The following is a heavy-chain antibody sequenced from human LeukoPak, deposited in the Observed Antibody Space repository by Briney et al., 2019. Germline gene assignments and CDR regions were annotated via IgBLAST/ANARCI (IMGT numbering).Heavy chain of an antibody. CDR1: GFTFSSYA. V-gene: IGHV3-30-3*01. Sequence: GGSLRLSCAASGFTFSSYAMHWVRQAPGKGLVWVAVISYDGSNKYYADSVKGRFTISRDNSKNTLYLQMNSLRAEDTAVYYCARGYDILTGPDYWGQGTLVTVSS. CDR3: ARGYDILTGPDY. D-gene: IGHD3-9*01. J-gene: IGHJ4*02. CDR2: ISYDGSNK.